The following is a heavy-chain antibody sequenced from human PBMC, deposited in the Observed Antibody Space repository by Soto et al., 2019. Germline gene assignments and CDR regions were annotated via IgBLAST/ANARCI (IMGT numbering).Heavy chain of an antibody. Sequence: QVQLVQSGAEVKKPGASVKVSCKTSGYSFTSYDMNWVRQVPGQGPEWMGWMNPNSDDTGYAQKFQGRMTMSRDMSTRTMYMELSGLTSEDTAVYYCDRGGFLDPQMDVWGRGTMVTVSS. CDR3: DRGGFLDPQMDV. CDR1: GYSFTSYD. J-gene: IGHJ6*04. V-gene: IGHV1-8*01. CDR2: MNPNSDDT.